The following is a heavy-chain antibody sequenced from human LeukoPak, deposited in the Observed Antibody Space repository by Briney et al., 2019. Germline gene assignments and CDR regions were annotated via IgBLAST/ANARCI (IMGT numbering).Heavy chain of an antibody. CDR3: AKDKGIGGSYPFDY. CDR2: ISGSGGST. J-gene: IGHJ4*02. CDR1: GFTLSSYA. D-gene: IGHD1-26*01. Sequence: PGGSLRLSCAASGFTLSSYAMSWVRQAPGKGLEWVSAISGSGGSTYYADSVKGRFTISRDNSKNTLYLQMSSLRAEDTAVYYCAKDKGIGGSYPFDYWGQGTLVTVSS. V-gene: IGHV3-23*01.